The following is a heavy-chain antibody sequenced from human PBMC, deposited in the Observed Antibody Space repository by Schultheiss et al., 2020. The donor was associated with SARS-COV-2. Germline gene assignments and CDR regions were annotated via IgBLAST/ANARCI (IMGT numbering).Heavy chain of an antibody. J-gene: IGHJ6*02. V-gene: IGHV3-21*01. D-gene: IGHD3-3*01. Sequence: GGSLRLSCAASGFTFSSYSMNWVRQAPGKGLEWVSSISSSSSYIYYADSVKGRFTISRDNAKNSLYLQMNSLRAEDTAVYYCARPIYDFWSGPNDPRYYYYGMDVWGQGTTVTVSS. CDR3: ARPIYDFWSGPNDPRYYYYGMDV. CDR1: GFTFSSYS. CDR2: ISSSSSYI.